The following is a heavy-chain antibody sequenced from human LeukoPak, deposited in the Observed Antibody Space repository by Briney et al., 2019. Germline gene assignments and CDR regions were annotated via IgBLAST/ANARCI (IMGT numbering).Heavy chain of an antibody. CDR2: IRYDGSNK. Sequence: GGSLRLSCAASGFTFSSYGMHWVRQAPGKGLEWVAFIRYDGSNKYYADSVKGRFTISRDNSKNTLYLQMNSLRAEDTAVYYCAKVRSSSWFDAFDIWGQGTMVTVSS. J-gene: IGHJ3*02. CDR3: AKVRSSSWFDAFDI. V-gene: IGHV3-30*02. D-gene: IGHD6-13*01. CDR1: GFTFSSYG.